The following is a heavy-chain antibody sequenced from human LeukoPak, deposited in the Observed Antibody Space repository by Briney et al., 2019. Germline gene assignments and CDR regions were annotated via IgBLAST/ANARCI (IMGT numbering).Heavy chain of an antibody. V-gene: IGHV1-69*13. D-gene: IGHD4-23*01. Sequence: ASVKVSCKASGGTFSSYAISWVRQAPGQGLEWMGGIIPIFGTANYAQKFQGRVTITADESTSTAYMELSSLRSEDTAVYYCARGWLAETMVVTPYNYWGQGTLVTVSS. J-gene: IGHJ4*02. CDR2: IIPIFGTA. CDR1: GGTFSSYA. CDR3: ARGWLAETMVVTPYNY.